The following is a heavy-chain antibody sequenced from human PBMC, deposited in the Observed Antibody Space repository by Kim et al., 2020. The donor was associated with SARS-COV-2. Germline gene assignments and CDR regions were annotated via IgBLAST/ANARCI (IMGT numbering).Heavy chain of an antibody. D-gene: IGHD3-10*02. CDR3: TGTTPGGYNYVWFDP. Sequence: SETLSLTCTVSGASIGSYYWSWVRQPPGKGLEWLGLIYYSGVTNYNPSLKSRGTISIDTSKNHLTLKLSSVTAADTAVYYCTGTTPGGYNYVWFDPWGQGTRVTVSS. CDR1: GASIGSYY. V-gene: IGHV4-59*01. CDR2: IYYSGVT. J-gene: IGHJ5*02.